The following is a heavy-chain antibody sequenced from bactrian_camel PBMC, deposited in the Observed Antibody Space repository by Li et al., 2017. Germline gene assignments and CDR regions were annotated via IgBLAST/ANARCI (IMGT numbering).Heavy chain of an antibody. CDR3: AADRVPRTCLRDVDRFYY. CDR2: IKSDGDTT. V-gene: IGHV3S31*01. Sequence: VQLVESGGGLVQPGGSLRLSCAASGFTFGTYDMTWVRQAPGKGLEWVSGIKSDGDTTYLADSVKGRFTISRSNALSTLYLQMNSLKTEDTAIYYCAADRVPRTCLRDVDRFYYWGQGTQVTVS. J-gene: IGHJ4*01. CDR1: GFTFGTYD.